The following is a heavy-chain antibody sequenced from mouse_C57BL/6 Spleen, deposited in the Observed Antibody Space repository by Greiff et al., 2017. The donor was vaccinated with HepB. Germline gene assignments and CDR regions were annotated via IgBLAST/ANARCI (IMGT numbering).Heavy chain of an antibody. Sequence: EVMLVESGGGLVQPGGSLSLSCAASGFTFTDYYMSWVRQPPGKALEWLGFISNKANGYTTEYSPSVKGRFTISRDNSQSILYLQMNALRAEDSATYYSGRYEDNGEAYWGQGTLVTVSA. CDR3: GRYEDNGEAY. J-gene: IGHJ3*01. CDR2: ISNKANGYTT. V-gene: IGHV7-3*01. D-gene: IGHD1-3*01. CDR1: GFTFTDYY.